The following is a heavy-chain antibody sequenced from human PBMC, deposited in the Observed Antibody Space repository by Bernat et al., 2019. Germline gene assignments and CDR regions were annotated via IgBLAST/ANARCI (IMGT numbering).Heavy chain of an antibody. V-gene: IGHV3-66*02. CDR2: IYTSGST. Sequence: EVQLVESGGDLVQPGGSLRLSCAVSGFTVSSNYMTWVRQAPGKGLEWVSVIYTSGSTYYADSVKGRFTITRDNYKNTLYLQMNSLRGEDTAIYYCARDTSGGGDAFDIWGQGTLVTVSS. CDR3: ARDTSGGGDAFDI. CDR1: GFTVSSNY. D-gene: IGHD1-1*01. J-gene: IGHJ3*02.